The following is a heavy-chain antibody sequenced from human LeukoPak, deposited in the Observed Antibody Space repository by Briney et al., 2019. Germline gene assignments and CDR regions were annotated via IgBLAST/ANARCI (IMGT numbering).Heavy chain of an antibody. J-gene: IGHJ4*02. Sequence: PSETLSLTCTVSGGSISSYYWSWIRQPPGKGLEWIGYIYYSGNTNYNPSLKSRVTISVDTSKNQFSLKLSSVTAADTAVYYCARQRCLGSSCHFDYWGQGTLVTVSS. V-gene: IGHV4-59*08. D-gene: IGHD6-13*01. CDR2: IYYSGNT. CDR3: ARQRCLGSSCHFDY. CDR1: GGSISSYY.